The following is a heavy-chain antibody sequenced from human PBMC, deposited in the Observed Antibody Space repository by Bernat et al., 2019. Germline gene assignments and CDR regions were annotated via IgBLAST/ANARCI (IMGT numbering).Heavy chain of an antibody. V-gene: IGHV3-30*18. D-gene: IGHD6-13*01. CDR2: ISYDGSNK. J-gene: IGHJ4*02. CDR3: AKDVSSSWTPEDY. CDR1: GFTFSSYG. Sequence: QVQLVESGGGVVQPGRSLRLSCAASGFTFSSYGMHWVRQAPGKGLEGVAVISYDGSNKYYADSVTGRFTISRDNSKNTLYLQMNSLRAEDTAVYYCAKDVSSSWTPEDYWGQGTLVTVSS.